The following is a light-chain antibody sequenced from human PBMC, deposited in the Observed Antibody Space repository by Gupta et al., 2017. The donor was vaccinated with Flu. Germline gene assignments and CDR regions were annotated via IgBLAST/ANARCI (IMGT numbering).Light chain of an antibody. Sequence: QTARITCGGNIVGSKSVHWYQQKPGQAPVVVVYDNNDGPSGISARFSGSNSANTATLTISRVEAGDEADYFCLVWDSNSDHPVVFGGGTKLTVL. CDR2: DNN. V-gene: IGLV3-21*02. CDR1: IVGSKS. J-gene: IGLJ2*01. CDR3: LVWDSNSDHPVV.